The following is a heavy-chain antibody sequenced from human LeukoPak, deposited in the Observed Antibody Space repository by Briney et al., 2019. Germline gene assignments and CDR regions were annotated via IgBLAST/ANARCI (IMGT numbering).Heavy chain of an antibody. Sequence: GGSLRLSCAASGFIFSSYAIHWVRQAPGKGLEWVAVISYDGSNKYYADSVKCRFTISRDNSKNTLYLQVNSLRAEDTAVYYCANTRGYGYYFNYWGQGTLVTVSS. D-gene: IGHD2-15*01. J-gene: IGHJ4*02. CDR3: ANTRGYGYYFNY. CDR2: ISYDGSNK. V-gene: IGHV3-30*04. CDR1: GFIFSSYA.